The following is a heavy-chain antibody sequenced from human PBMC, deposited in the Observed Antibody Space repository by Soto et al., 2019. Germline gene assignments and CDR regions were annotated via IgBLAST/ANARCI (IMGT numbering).Heavy chain of an antibody. V-gene: IGHV4-59*08. CDR2: ISNSGST. CDR1: GGSISTDY. Sequence: SETLSLTCTVSGGSISTDYWSWIRQPPGKGLEWIGYISNSGSTNHNPSLKSRVTISGPTSRNQFSLKLSSVTAADTAVYYCARHQYQPTQYYYYGMDVWGQGTTVTVSS. D-gene: IGHD2-2*01. J-gene: IGHJ6*02. CDR3: ARHQYQPTQYYYYGMDV.